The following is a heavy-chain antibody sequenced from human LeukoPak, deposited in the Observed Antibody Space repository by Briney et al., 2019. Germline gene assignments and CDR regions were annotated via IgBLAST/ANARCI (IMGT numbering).Heavy chain of an antibody. J-gene: IGHJ4*02. CDR3: ARKKLVARGYFDC. D-gene: IGHD1-1*01. Sequence: PSETLSLTCTVSGGSISSSGYYRDWIRQPPGKGLEWIGSINQSGKTYYEPSLKSRVTISVDTSKTQFSLELRTVTAADTAVYYCARKKLVARGYFDCWAREPWSPSPQ. CDR1: GGSISSSGYY. CDR2: INQSGKT. V-gene: IGHV4-39*01.